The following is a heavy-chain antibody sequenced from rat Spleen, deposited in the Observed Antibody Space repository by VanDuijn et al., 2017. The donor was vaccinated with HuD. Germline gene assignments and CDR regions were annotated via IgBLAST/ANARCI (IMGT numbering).Heavy chain of an antibody. V-gene: IGHV5-25*01. Sequence: EVQLVESGGGLVQPGRSLKLSCAASGFTFSDHYVAWVRQAPTKGLEWVATISPSGGDTFYRDSVKGRFTVSEDNTKSTLFLQMDSLRTEDTATYYCARHNSGYGVFDYWGQGVMVTVSS. CDR2: ISPSGGDT. D-gene: IGHD4-3*01. J-gene: IGHJ2*01. CDR1: GFTFSDHY. CDR3: ARHNSGYGVFDY.